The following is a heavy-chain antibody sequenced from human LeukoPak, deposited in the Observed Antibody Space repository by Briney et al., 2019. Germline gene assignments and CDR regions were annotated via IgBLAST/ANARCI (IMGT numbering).Heavy chain of an antibody. CDR1: GFTFTNYW. V-gene: IGHV3-21*01. Sequence: NPGGSLRLSCAASGFTFTNYWMHWVRQAPGKGLEWVSSISSSSSYIYYADSVKGRYTISRDNAKNSLYLQMNSLRAEDTAVYYCARDRALYSANWFDPWGQGTLVTVSS. J-gene: IGHJ5*02. D-gene: IGHD2-21*01. CDR2: ISSSSSYI. CDR3: ARDRALYSANWFDP.